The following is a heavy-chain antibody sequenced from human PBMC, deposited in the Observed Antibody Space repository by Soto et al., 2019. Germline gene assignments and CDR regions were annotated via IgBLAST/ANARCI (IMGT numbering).Heavy chain of an antibody. CDR2: IWYDGSNK. V-gene: IGHV3-33*01. Sequence: ESGGGVVQPGRSLRLSCAASGFTFSSYGMHWVRQAPGKGLEWVAVIWYDGSNKYYADSVKGRFTISRDNSKNTLYLQMNSLRAEDTAVYYCARGLKDYCSSTSCVDAFDIWGQVTMVTVSS. CDR3: ARGLKDYCSSTSCVDAFDI. CDR1: GFTFSSYG. D-gene: IGHD2-2*01. J-gene: IGHJ3*02.